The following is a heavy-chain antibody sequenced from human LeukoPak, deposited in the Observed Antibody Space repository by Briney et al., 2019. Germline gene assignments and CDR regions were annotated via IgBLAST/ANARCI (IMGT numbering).Heavy chain of an antibody. CDR2: ISSSGSTI. V-gene: IGHV3-48*04. CDR1: GFNFNYYG. J-gene: IGHJ4*02. CDR3: ARDYGGSSPFDY. Sequence: GGSLRLSCAASGFNFNYYGMHWVRQAPGKGLEWVSYISSSGSTIYYADSVKGRFTISRDNAKNSLYLQMNSLRAEDTAVYYCARDYGGSSPFDYWGQGTLVTVSS. D-gene: IGHD4-23*01.